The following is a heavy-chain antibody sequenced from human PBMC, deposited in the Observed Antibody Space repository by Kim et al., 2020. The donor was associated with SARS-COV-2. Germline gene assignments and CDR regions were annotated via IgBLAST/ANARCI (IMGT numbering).Heavy chain of an antibody. CDR3: AKGGRTQLIDF. Sequence: YPDSVKGRFTISRDNSNNILSLQMHSLRAEDTALYFCAKGGRTQLIDFWGQGPLVTVSS. J-gene: IGHJ4*02. V-gene: IGHV3-23*01. D-gene: IGHD5-18*01.